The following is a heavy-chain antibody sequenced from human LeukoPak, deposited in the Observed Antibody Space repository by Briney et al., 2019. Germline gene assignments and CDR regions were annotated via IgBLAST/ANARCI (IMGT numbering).Heavy chain of an antibody. V-gene: IGHV4-30-4*01. CDR3: AREEGGYTVGFDY. CDR2: IYYSGST. J-gene: IGHJ4*02. Sequence: PSQTLSLTCTVSGGSISSGDYYWSWIRQPPGKGLEWIGYIYYSGSTYYSPSLKSRVTISVDTSKNQFSLKLSSVTAADTAVYYCAREEGGYTVGFDYWGQGTLVTVSS. D-gene: IGHD5-18*01. CDR1: GGSISSGDYY.